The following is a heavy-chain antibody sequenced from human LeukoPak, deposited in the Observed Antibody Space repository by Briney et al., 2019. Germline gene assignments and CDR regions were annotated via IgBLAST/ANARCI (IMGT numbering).Heavy chain of an antibody. CDR1: GFRFSSYE. Sequence: PGGSLRLSCAASGFRFSSYEMNWVRQAPGKGLEWVSYISSSGSTIYYADSMKGRFTISRDNAKNSLYLQMNSLRAEDTAVYYCARGSRIDGSGSYYDDYWGQGTLVIVSS. CDR2: ISSSGSTI. J-gene: IGHJ4*02. CDR3: ARGSRIDGSGSYYDDY. D-gene: IGHD3-10*01. V-gene: IGHV3-48*03.